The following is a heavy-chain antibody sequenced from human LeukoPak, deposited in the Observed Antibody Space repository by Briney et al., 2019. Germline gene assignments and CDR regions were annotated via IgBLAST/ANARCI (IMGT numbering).Heavy chain of an antibody. J-gene: IGHJ4*02. Sequence: GGSLRLSCAASGFTFSSYGMHWVRQAPGKGLEWVAFIRYDGSNKYYADSVKGRFTISRDNSKNTLYLQMNSLRAEDTAVYYCARVDSSGYYFDYWGQGTLVTVSS. CDR1: GFTFSSYG. V-gene: IGHV3-30*02. D-gene: IGHD3-22*01. CDR2: IRYDGSNK. CDR3: ARVDSSGYYFDY.